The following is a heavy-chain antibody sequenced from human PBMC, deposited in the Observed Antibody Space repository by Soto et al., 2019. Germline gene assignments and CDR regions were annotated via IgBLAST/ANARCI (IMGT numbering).Heavy chain of an antibody. V-gene: IGHV4-30-4*02. CDR1: GGSISSGDYY. CDR3: ARDLWGYCGTDCYPLDV. J-gene: IGHJ6*02. D-gene: IGHD2-21*02. Sequence: SETLALTCTVSGGSISSGDYYWSWIRQPPWKGLEWIGDIYYNGNTYYNPSLKSRVAMSVDTSKNQFSLKVYSVTAADTAVYYCARDLWGYCGTDCYPLDVWGQGTTVTVSS. CDR2: IYYNGNT.